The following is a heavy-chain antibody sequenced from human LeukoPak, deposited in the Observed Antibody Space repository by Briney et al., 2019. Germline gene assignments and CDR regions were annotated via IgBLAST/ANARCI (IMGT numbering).Heavy chain of an antibody. Sequence: GGSLRLSCAASGFTFRSYMMNWVRQAPGKGLEWVSSISTSSSYIYYADSVKGRFTISRDNAKNSLFLQMNSLRAEDTAVYYWARDGSGWSNWFDPWGQGTLVTVSS. V-gene: IGHV3-21*01. J-gene: IGHJ5*02. CDR1: GFTFRSYM. D-gene: IGHD6-19*01. CDR3: ARDGSGWSNWFDP. CDR2: ISTSSSYI.